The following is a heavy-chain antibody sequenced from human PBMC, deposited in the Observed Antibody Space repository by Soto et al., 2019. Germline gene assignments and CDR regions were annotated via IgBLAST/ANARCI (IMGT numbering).Heavy chain of an antibody. D-gene: IGHD4-17*01. CDR1: GGTFSSYA. V-gene: IGHV1-69*13. CDR2: IIPIFGTA. Sequence: SVKVSCKATGGTFSSYAISWVRQAPGQGLEWMGGIIPIFGTANYAQKFQGRVTITADESTSTAYMELSSLRSEDTAVYYCARDAVTTANYWYFDLWGRGTLVTVSS. CDR3: ARDAVTTANYWYFDL. J-gene: IGHJ2*01.